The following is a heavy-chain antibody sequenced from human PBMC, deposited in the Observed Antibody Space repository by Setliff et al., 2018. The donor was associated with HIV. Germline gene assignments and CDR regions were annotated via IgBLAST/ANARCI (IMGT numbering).Heavy chain of an antibody. Sequence: ASVKVSCKASGYSFINYGISWGRQAPGRGLEWMGWISAYNGNTNYAPRLLGRVTMTTDTSTSTAYMELRSLSSDDTAVYYCARARLQGIVTAVGPRDNCLDPWGQGTRVTVSS. CDR3: ARARLQGIVTAVGPRDNCLDP. CDR1: GYSFINYG. V-gene: IGHV1-18*01. J-gene: IGHJ5*02. D-gene: IGHD1-26*01. CDR2: ISAYNGNT.